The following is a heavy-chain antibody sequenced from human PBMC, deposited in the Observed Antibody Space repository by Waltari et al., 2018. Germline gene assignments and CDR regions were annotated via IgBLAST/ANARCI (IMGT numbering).Heavy chain of an antibody. V-gene: IGHV1-24*01. D-gene: IGHD3-3*01. CDR2: FEPEDGET. Sequence: QVQLVQSGAEVKKPGASVKVSCKVSGYTLTELSMHWVRQAPGKGLEWMGGFEPEDGETIYEQKFQGRGTMTEDTSTDTAYRELSSLRAEDTAVYDCATTPGFVEWSNWFDPWGQGTLVTVSS. J-gene: IGHJ5*02. CDR1: GYTLTELS. CDR3: ATTPGFVEWSNWFDP.